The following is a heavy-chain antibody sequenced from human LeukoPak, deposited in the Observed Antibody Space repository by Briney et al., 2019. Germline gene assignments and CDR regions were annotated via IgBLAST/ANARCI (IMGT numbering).Heavy chain of an antibody. V-gene: IGHV4-39*07. CDR2: IYYSGST. Sequence: SETLSLTCTVSGGSISSSSYYWGWIRQPPGKGLEWIGSIYYSGSTYYNPSLKSRVTISVDTSKNQFSLKLSSVTAADTAVYYCARSGEWELLGVYYYYGMDVWGQGTTVTVSS. CDR3: ARSGEWELLGVYYYYGMDV. J-gene: IGHJ6*02. CDR1: GGSISSSSYY. D-gene: IGHD1-26*01.